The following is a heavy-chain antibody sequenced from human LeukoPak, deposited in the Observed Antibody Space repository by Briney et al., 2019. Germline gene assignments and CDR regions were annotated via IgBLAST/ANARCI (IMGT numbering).Heavy chain of an antibody. V-gene: IGHV3-23*01. CDR3: AKDGTMYSSSWYYFDY. J-gene: IGHJ4*02. D-gene: IGHD6-13*01. CDR2: ISGSGPTT. Sequence: GGSLRLSCAASGFTFSNHAMSWVRQAPGKGLEWVSVISGSGPTTFYADSVKGRFTISRDNSKNTLYLQMNSLRAEDTAVYYCAKDGTMYSSSWYYFDYWGQGTLVTVSS. CDR1: GFTFSNHA.